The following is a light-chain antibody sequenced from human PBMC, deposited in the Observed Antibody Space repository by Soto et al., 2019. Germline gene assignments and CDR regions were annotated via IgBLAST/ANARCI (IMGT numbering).Light chain of an antibody. CDR3: QQYNDWPYT. V-gene: IGKV3-15*01. CDR1: QSVSDN. J-gene: IGKJ2*01. CDR2: GAS. Sequence: EIVVTQSPGTLSVSPGERATLSCRARQSVSDNLAWYQQKPGQAPRLLIHGASTRATGIPARFSGSGYGRELTLTISSLQSEDVAVYHCQQYNDWPYTFGQGTKLEIK.